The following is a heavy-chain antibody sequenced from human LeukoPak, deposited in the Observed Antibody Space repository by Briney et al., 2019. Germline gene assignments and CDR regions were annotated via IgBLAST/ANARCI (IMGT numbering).Heavy chain of an antibody. CDR3: ARVVPHYYGSDY. CDR1: GGSFSGYY. D-gene: IGHD3-10*01. J-gene: IGHJ4*02. CDR2: INHSGST. V-gene: IGHV4-34*01. Sequence: SETLSLTCAVYGGSFSGYYWSWIRQPPGKGLEWIGEINHSGSTNYNPSLKSRVTISVDTSKNQFPLKLSSVTAADTAVYYCARVVPHYYGSDYWGQGTLVTVSS.